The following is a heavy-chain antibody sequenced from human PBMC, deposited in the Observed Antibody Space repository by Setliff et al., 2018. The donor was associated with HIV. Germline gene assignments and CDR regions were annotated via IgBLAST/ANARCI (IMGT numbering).Heavy chain of an antibody. D-gene: IGHD2-21*02. Sequence: GGSLRLSCVASGFTFSNSAMNWVRQAPGKGLEWVGRVKSKRDGGTVDYAAPVKGRFTISIDDSANTLYLQMNSLKTEDTAVYYCTRHLVTAIQGSYYMDVWGKGTTVTVSS. CDR1: GFTFSNSA. CDR2: VKSKRDGGTV. CDR3: TRHLVTAIQGSYYMDV. J-gene: IGHJ6*03. V-gene: IGHV3-15*01.